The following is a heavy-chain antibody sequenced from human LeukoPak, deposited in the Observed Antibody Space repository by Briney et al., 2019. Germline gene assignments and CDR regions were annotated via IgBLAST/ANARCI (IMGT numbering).Heavy chain of an antibody. Sequence: GGSLRLSCAASGFTVSNNYMSWVRQAPGKGLEWVSTITSTTSSTSYADSVKGRFTISRDNSKRTLYLQMNSLRAEDTAMYYCAKDPNGDYVGAFDFWGQGTLVTVSS. J-gene: IGHJ3*01. CDR1: GFTVSNNY. CDR2: ITSTTSST. D-gene: IGHD4-23*01. CDR3: AKDPNGDYVGAFDF. V-gene: IGHV3-53*01.